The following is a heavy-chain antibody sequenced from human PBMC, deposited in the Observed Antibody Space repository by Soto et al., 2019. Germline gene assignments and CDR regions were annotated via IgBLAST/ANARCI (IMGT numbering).Heavy chain of an antibody. Sequence: GASVKVSCKASGGTFSSYAISWVRQAPGQGLEWMGGIIPIFGTANYAQKFQGRVTITADESTSTAYMELSSLRSEDTAVYYCARDDSSGSYFYYYGMDVWGQGTTVTVSS. V-gene: IGHV1-69*13. J-gene: IGHJ6*02. CDR2: IIPIFGTA. D-gene: IGHD3-10*01. CDR1: GGTFSSYA. CDR3: ARDDSSGSYFYYYGMDV.